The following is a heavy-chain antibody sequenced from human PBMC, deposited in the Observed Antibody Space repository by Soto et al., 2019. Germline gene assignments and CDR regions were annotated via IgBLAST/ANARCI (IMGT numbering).Heavy chain of an antibody. CDR1: GGTFSSYA. J-gene: IGHJ5*02. CDR2: IIPIFGTA. V-gene: IGHV1-69*01. Sequence: QVQLVQSGAEVKKPGSSVKVSCKASGGTFSSYAISWVRQAPGQGLEWMGGIIPIFGTANYAQKFQGRVTITADESTSTAYMELSSLRSEDTAVYYCARDITRDVVVTTNWFDPWGQGTLVTVSS. D-gene: IGHD2-21*02. CDR3: ARDITRDVVVTTNWFDP.